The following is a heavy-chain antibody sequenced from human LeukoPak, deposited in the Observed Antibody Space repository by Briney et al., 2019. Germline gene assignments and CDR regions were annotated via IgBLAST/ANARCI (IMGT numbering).Heavy chain of an antibody. D-gene: IGHD4-17*01. V-gene: IGHV3-30*03. CDR3: ARDPDYGDYVGDDY. Sequence: PGRSLRLSCAASGFSISISGMHWVRQAPGKGLEWVAVISYGGSDKYYTDSVKGRFTISRDNAKNSLYLQMNSLRAEDTAVYYCARDPDYGDYVGDDYWGQGTLVTVSS. CDR1: GFSISISG. J-gene: IGHJ4*02. CDR2: ISYGGSDK.